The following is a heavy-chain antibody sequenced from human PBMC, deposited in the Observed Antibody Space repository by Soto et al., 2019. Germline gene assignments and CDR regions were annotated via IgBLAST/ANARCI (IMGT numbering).Heavy chain of an antibody. CDR1: GGSISSSNW. D-gene: IGHD2-21*02. CDR3: ASIVVVPANGPPHAFDI. V-gene: IGHV4-4*02. J-gene: IGHJ3*02. CDR2: IYHSGST. Sequence: SSETLSLTCAVSGGSISSSNWWSWVRQPPGKGLEWIGEIYHSGSTNYNPSLKSRVTISVDKSKNQFSLKLSSVTAADTAVYYCASIVVVPANGPPHAFDIWGQGTMVTVSS.